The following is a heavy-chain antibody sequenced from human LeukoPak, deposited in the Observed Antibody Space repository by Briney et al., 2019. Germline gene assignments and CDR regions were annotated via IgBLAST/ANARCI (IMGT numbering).Heavy chain of an antibody. D-gene: IGHD3-9*01. V-gene: IGHV3-13*05. J-gene: IGHJ6*04. CDR1: RFTFSSYD. CDR2: IGTAGDP. CDR3: ARGSLVTYYGMDV. Sequence: GGSLRLSCAASRFTFSSYDIHWVRQATGKGLEWVSAIGTAGDPYYPGSVKGRFTISRENAKNSLYLQMNSLRAGDTAVYYCARGSLVTYYGMDVWGKGTTVTVSS.